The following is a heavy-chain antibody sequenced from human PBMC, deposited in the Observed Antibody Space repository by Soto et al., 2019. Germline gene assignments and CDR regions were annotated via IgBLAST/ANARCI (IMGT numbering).Heavy chain of an antibody. D-gene: IGHD5-12*01. CDR3: AKDDKYGRYADY. V-gene: IGHV3-23*01. J-gene: IGHJ4*02. Sequence: GGSLRLSCAASGFTFRSYAMSWVRQAPGKGLEWVSTVSGSGGSTYDADSVKGRFTISRDNSKNTLYLQMNSLRAEDTAVYYCAKDDKYGRYADYWGQGTLVTVSS. CDR2: VSGSGGST. CDR1: GFTFRSYA.